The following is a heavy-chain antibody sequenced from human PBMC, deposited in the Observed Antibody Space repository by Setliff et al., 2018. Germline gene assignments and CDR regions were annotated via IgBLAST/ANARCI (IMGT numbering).Heavy chain of an antibody. Sequence: ASVKVSCKASGYTFTSYAMHWVRQAPGQRLEWMGWINAGNGNTKYSQKFQGRVTITRDTSASTAYTELSSLRSEDTAVYYCAREYYYDSSGYSYYFDYWGQGTLVTVSS. CDR1: GYTFTSYA. V-gene: IGHV1-3*01. J-gene: IGHJ4*02. D-gene: IGHD3-22*01. CDR3: AREYYYDSSGYSYYFDY. CDR2: INAGNGNT.